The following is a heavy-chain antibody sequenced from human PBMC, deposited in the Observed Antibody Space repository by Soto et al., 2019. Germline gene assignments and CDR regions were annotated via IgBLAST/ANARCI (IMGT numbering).Heavy chain of an antibody. CDR1: GYTFTSYA. J-gene: IGHJ5*02. CDR3: ARDYAIFGFDP. D-gene: IGHD3-3*01. V-gene: IGHV1-3*01. Sequence: QVQLVQSGAEVKKPGASVKVSCKASGYTFTSYAMHWVRQAPGQRLEWMGWINAGNGNTKYSQKFQGRVTITRYTSASTAYIELSSLRSEDTAVYYCARDYAIFGFDPWGQGTLVTVSS. CDR2: INAGNGNT.